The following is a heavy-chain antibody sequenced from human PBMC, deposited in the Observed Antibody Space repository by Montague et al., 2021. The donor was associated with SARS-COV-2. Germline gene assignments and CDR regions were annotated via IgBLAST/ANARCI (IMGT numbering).Heavy chain of an antibody. CDR3: ARDGSAVAGLPRSYGLDV. J-gene: IGHJ6*02. D-gene: IGHD6-19*01. CDR1: GGSISSYY. V-gene: IGHV4-4*07. CDR2: IYTSGST. Sequence: SETLSLTCTVSGGSISSYYWSWIQQPAGKGLEWIGRIYTSGSTNYNPSLKSRVTMSVDTSKSQFSLKLSSVTAADTAVYYCARDGSAVAGLPRSYGLDVWGQGTTVTVSS.